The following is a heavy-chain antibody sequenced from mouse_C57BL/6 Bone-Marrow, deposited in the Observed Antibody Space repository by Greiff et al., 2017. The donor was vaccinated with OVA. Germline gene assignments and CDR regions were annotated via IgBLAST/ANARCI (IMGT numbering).Heavy chain of an antibody. CDR3: ARFRLYAMDY. Sequence: EVQRVESGGGLVKPGGSLKLSCAASGFTFSSYAMSWVRQTPEKRLEWVATISDGGSYTYYPDNVKGRFTISRDNAKNNLYLQMSHLKSEDTAMYYCARFRLYAMDYWGQGTSVTVSS. CDR1: GFTFSSYA. V-gene: IGHV5-4*01. CDR2: ISDGGSYT. D-gene: IGHD1-2*01. J-gene: IGHJ4*01.